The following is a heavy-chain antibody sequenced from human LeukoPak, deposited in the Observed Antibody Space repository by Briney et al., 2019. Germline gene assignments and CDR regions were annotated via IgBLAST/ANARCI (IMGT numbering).Heavy chain of an antibody. D-gene: IGHD2-2*01. CDR1: GFTFRSYS. CDR3: ARGHFRYCSSTSCLMDV. J-gene: IGHJ6*03. CDR2: ISGSSSYI. Sequence: GGSLRLSCAASGFTFRSYSMNWVRQAPGKGLEWVSLISGSSSYIYYADSVKGRFTISRDDAKNSVDLQMNSLRAEDTALYYCARGHFRYCSSTSCLMDVWGKGTTVTVSS. V-gene: IGHV3-21*01.